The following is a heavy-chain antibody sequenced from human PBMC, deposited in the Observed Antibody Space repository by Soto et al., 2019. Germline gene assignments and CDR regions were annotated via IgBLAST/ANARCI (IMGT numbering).Heavy chain of an antibody. Sequence: PSETLSLTCTVAGGSISSYYLSWIRHPPGKGLEWMGYIYYSGSSNYKPALRNRVTISVDTSKNQFSLRLSSVTAADTAVYDCARVSVPGNRFHYWGEGTQVTVSS. CDR1: GGSISSYY. J-gene: IGHJ4*02. CDR3: ARVSVPGNRFHY. V-gene: IGHV4-59*12. CDR2: IYYSGSS. D-gene: IGHD6-19*01.